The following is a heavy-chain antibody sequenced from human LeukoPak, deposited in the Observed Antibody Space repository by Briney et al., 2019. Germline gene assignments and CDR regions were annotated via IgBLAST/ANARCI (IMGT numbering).Heavy chain of an antibody. CDR1: GYTFNSHG. J-gene: IGHJ4*02. CDR2: ISAYNGDK. V-gene: IGHV1-18*01. CDR3: GRDTSPMVSPFDC. Sequence: GASVKVSCKASGYTFNSHGISWVRQAPGQGLEWMGSISAYNGDKDFAQNFQGRLTMTTDTSTSTAYMELRSLRSDDTAVYYCGRDTSPMVSPFDCWGQGTLVTVSS. D-gene: IGHD5-18*01.